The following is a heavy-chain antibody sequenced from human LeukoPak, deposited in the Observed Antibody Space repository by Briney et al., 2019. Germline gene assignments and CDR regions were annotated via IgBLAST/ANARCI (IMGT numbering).Heavy chain of an antibody. CDR3: ATRGYSYGYNY. Sequence: ASVKVSCKVSGYTFTDYHMHWVQQAPGKGLEWMGLVDPEDGETIYAEKFQGRVTITADTSTDTAYMELSSLRSEDTAVYYCATRGYSYGYNYWGQGTLVTVSS. J-gene: IGHJ4*02. CDR2: VDPEDGET. CDR1: GYTFTDYH. V-gene: IGHV1-69-2*01. D-gene: IGHD5-18*01.